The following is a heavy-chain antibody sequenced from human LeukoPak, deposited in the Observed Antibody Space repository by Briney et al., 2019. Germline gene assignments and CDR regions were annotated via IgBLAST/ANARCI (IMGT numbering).Heavy chain of an antibody. CDR2: IIPILGIA. Sequence: SVKVSCKASGGTFSSYAISWVRQAPGQGLEWMGRIIPILGIANYAQKFQGRVTITADKSTSTAYMELSSLRSEDTAVYYCASGGSGSYYWGNWGQGTLVTVSS. J-gene: IGHJ4*02. V-gene: IGHV1-69*04. CDR1: GGTFSSYA. CDR3: ASGGSGSYYWGN. D-gene: IGHD3-10*01.